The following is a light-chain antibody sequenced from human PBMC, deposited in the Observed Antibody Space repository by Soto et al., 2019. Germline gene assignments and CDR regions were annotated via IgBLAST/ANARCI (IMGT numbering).Light chain of an antibody. CDR2: GAT. CDR1: QSVSSY. V-gene: IGKV3-15*01. Sequence: ETVLTQSPATLSSSPGERATLSCRASQSVSSYLAWYQQKPGQAPRLLIYGATTRATGIPARFSGSGSGTEFTLTISSLQSEDFAVYYCQQYNNCPRTFGQGTKVYIK. J-gene: IGKJ1*01. CDR3: QQYNNCPRT.